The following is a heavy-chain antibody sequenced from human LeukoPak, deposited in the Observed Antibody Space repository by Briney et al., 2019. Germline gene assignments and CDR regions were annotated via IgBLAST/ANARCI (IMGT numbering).Heavy chain of an antibody. D-gene: IGHD2-15*01. CDR2: IYADDSDT. J-gene: IGHJ4*02. V-gene: IGHV5-51*01. Sequence: GEPLKISCKGSRYSFANYWIGWVRPMPGKGLEWMRIIYADDSDTRYSLSCQGQVTISADKSISTAYLQWDSLKASDTAMYYCARQRRVDSATPGHFDYWGQGTLVTVSS. CDR3: ARQRRVDSATPGHFDY. CDR1: RYSFANYW.